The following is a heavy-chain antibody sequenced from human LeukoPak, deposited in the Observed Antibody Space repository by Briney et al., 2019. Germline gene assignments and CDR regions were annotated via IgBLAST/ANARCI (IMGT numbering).Heavy chain of an antibody. CDR2: FDPEDGET. CDR1: GYTLTELS. J-gene: IGHJ4*02. CDR3: ATQARGYYYY. V-gene: IGHV1-24*01. Sequence: ASVKVSCKVSGYTLTELSMHWVRRAPGKGLEWMGGFDPEDGETIYAQKFQGRVTMTEDTSTDTAYMDLSSLRSEDTAVYYCATQARGYYYYWGQGTLVTVSS. D-gene: IGHD1-26*01.